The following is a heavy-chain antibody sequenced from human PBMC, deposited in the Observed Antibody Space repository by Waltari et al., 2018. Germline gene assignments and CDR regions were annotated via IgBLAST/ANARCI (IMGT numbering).Heavy chain of an antibody. V-gene: IGHV4-39*01. CDR3: ARQLRFVDWIPRYFDS. J-gene: IGHJ4*02. CDR2: IYYSGTT. D-gene: IGHD3-3*01. Sequence: QMELQESGPRLVKPSETLSLPCNVSGDSISGSRNYWAWLRQPPGKNQQWIGSIYYSGTTYYNPSLKGRFAISVDTSRNQFSLNVNSVTAADTGIYYCARQLRFVDWIPRYFDSWGRGTLATVSS. CDR1: GDSISGSRNY.